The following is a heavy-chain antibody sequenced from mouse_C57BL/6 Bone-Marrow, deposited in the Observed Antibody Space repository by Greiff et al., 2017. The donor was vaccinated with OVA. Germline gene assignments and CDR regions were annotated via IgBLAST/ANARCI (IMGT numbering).Heavy chain of an antibody. Sequence: QVQLQQPGAELVKPGASVKMSCKASGYTFTSYWITWVKQRSGQGLEWIGDIYPGSGSTNYNEKFKSKATLTVDTSSSTAYMQLSSLTSEDSAVYYCARSPFYYYAMDYWGQGTSVTVSS. CDR1: GYTFTSYW. CDR3: ARSPFYYYAMDY. CDR2: IYPGSGST. V-gene: IGHV1-55*01. J-gene: IGHJ4*01.